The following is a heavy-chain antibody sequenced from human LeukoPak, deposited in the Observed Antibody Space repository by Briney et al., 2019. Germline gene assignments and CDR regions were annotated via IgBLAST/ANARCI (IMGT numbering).Heavy chain of an antibody. V-gene: IGHV3-11*05. CDR1: GFSFSDYY. CDR2: ISGSGSNT. D-gene: IGHD2-2*01. Sequence: GGSLRLSCAASGFSFSDYYMSWTRQAPGKGLEWVSYISGSGSNTKYADSVKGRFTISRDNAENSLYLQVNSLRAEDTAVYYCARDSAHTVVVPAVIPPGLDNWFDPWGQGTLVTVSS. CDR3: ARDSAHTVVVPAVIPPGLDNWFDP. J-gene: IGHJ5*02.